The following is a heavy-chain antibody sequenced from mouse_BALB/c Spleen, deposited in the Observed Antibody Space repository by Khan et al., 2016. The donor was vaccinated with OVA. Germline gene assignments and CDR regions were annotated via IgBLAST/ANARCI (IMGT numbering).Heavy chain of an antibody. Sequence: VQLKESGPDLVKPGASVKISCKASGYSFTLYYMTWVRQSHGKSLEWIGRVNPNTGGTDYNQDFKGKAILTVDKSSNTAYMEFRSLTSEDSAVYYCARGYDFFAYWGRGTLVTVSA. CDR2: VNPNTGGT. V-gene: IGHV1-26*01. CDR3: ARGYDFFAY. CDR1: GYSFTLYY. D-gene: IGHD2-14*01. J-gene: IGHJ3*01.